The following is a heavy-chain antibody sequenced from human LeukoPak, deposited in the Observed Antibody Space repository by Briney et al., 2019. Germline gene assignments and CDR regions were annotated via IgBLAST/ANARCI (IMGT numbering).Heavy chain of an antibody. CDR1: GFTVSSNY. CDR2: IYAGGST. CDR3: ATAGSSELLWDYAMDV. Sequence: GSLRLSCAASGFTVSSNYKSWVRQAPGKGLEWVSLIYAGGSTYYADAVKCRFTISRHNSKNTLHLQMNSLRVEDTAVYYCATAGSSELLWDYAMDVWGQGTTVTVSS. J-gene: IGHJ6*02. D-gene: IGHD3-10*01. V-gene: IGHV3-53*04.